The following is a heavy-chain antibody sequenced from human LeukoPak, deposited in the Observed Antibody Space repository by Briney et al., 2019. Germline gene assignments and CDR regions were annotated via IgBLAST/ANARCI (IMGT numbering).Heavy chain of an antibody. CDR2: IYYSGST. CDR1: GGSISSYY. CDR3: ARRDTYYYDSSGYYTY. D-gene: IGHD3-22*01. J-gene: IGHJ4*01. V-gene: IGHV4-59*08. Sequence: SETLSLTCTVSGGSISSYYWSWIRQPPGKGLEWIGYIYYSGSTNYNPSLKSRVTISVDTSKNQFSLKLSSVTAADTAVYYCARRDTYYYDSSGYYTYWGHGTLVTVSS.